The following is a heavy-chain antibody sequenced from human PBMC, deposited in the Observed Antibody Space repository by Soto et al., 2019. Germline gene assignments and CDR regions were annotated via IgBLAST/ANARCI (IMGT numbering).Heavy chain of an antibody. Sequence: ASVKVSCKASGYTFTSYAMHWVRQAPGQRLEWMGWINAGNGNTKYSQKFQGRVTITRDTSASTAYMELSSLGSEDTAVYYCARDRAPDCSSTSCYDAFDIWGQGTMVTVSS. V-gene: IGHV1-3*01. D-gene: IGHD2-2*01. J-gene: IGHJ3*02. CDR2: INAGNGNT. CDR1: GYTFTSYA. CDR3: ARDRAPDCSSTSCYDAFDI.